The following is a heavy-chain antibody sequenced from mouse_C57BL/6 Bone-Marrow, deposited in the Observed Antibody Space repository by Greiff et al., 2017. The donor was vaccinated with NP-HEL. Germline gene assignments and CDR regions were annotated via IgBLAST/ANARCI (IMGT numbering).Heavy chain of an antibody. CDR2: IYPGSGST. CDR1: GYTFTSYW. CDR3: ARTIYYDYDEGDFDY. D-gene: IGHD2-4*01. Sequence: QVHVKQPGAELVKPGASVKMSCKASGYTFTSYWITWVKQRPGQGLEWIGDIYPGSGSTNYNEKFKSKATLTVDTSSSTAYMQLSSLTSEDSAVYYCARTIYYDYDEGDFDYWGQGTTLTVSS. V-gene: IGHV1-55*01. J-gene: IGHJ2*01.